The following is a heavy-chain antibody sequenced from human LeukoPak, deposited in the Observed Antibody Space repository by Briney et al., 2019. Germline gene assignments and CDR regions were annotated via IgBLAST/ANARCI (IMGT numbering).Heavy chain of an antibody. V-gene: IGHV1-8*03. CDR1: GYTFTSYD. CDR3: ARGVVAATFYYYMDV. J-gene: IGHJ6*03. D-gene: IGHD2-15*01. Sequence: ASVKVSCKASGYTFTSYDINWVRQATGQGLEWMGWMNPNSGNTAYAQKFQGRVTITRNTSISTAYMELSRLRSDDTAVYYCARGVVAATFYYYMDVWGKGTTVTVSS. CDR2: MNPNSGNT.